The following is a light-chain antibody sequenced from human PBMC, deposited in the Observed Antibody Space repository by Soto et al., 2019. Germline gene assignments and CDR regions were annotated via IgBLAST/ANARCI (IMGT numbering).Light chain of an antibody. CDR1: SSDVGGYNY. CDR2: GVT. Sequence: QPVLTQPASVSGSPGQSITISCTGTSSDVGGYNYVSWIQQHPGKAPKLMVYGVTNRPSGVSNRFSGSRSGNTASLTISGLQSEDEAEYYCNSYTSSSTFVFGTGTKLTVL. J-gene: IGLJ1*01. V-gene: IGLV2-14*01. CDR3: NSYTSSSTFV.